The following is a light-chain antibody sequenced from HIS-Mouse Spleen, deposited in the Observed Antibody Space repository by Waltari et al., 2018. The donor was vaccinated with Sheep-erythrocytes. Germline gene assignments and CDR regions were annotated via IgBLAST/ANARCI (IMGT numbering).Light chain of an antibody. CDR2: DVS. CDR3: CTYAGSYNHV. J-gene: IGLJ1*01. CDR1: SRDVGGYNY. Sequence: QSALTQPRSVSGSPGPSVTISCARTSRDVGGYNYVSWYQQHPGKTPKLMIYDVSKRPAEIPLRFCDSNSGNAASLTISGLQAEDEANYSGCTYAGSYNHVFATGTKVTVL. V-gene: IGLV2-11*01.